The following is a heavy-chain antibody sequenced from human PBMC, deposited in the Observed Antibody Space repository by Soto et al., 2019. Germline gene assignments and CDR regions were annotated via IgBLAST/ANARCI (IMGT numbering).Heavy chain of an antibody. J-gene: IGHJ6*02. CDR3: ARESIGKLPRYYYYYYGMDV. CDR1: GFTFSSYA. CDR2: ISGSGGST. Sequence: GGSLRLSCAASGFTFSSYAMSWVRQAPGKGLEWVSAISGSGGSTYYADSVKGRFTISRDNSKNTLYLQMNSLRAEDTAVYYCARESIGKLPRYYYYYYGMDVWGQGTTVTVSS. V-gene: IGHV3-23*01.